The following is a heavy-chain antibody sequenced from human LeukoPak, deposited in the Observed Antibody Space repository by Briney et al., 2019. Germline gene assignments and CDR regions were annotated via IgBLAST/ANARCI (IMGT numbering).Heavy chain of an antibody. CDR1: GFTFSSYA. Sequence: GGSLRLSCAASGFTFSSYAMSWVRQAPGKGLEWVSAISGSGGSTYYADSVKGRFTISRDNSKNTLYLQMNSLRAEDTAVYYCARDHVEMATIGLFDYWGQGTLVTVSS. D-gene: IGHD5-24*01. CDR3: ARDHVEMATIGLFDY. CDR2: ISGSGGST. V-gene: IGHV3-23*01. J-gene: IGHJ4*02.